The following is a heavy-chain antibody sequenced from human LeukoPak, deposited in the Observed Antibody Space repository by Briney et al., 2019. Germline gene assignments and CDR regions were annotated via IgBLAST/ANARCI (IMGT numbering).Heavy chain of an antibody. Sequence: SETLSLTCTVSGGSISSSSYYWGWIRQPPGKGLEWIGSIYYSGSTYYNPSLKSRVTISVDTSKNQFSLKLSSVTAADTAVYYCARRVRDSSGYEGGYYFDYWGQGTLVTVSS. CDR1: GGSISSSSYY. CDR3: ARRVRDSSGYEGGYYFDY. J-gene: IGHJ4*02. V-gene: IGHV4-39*01. D-gene: IGHD3-22*01. CDR2: IYYSGST.